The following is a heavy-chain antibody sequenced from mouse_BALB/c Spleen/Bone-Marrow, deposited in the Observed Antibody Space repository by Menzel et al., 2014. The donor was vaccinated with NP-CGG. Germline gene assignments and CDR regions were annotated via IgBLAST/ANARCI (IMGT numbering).Heavy chain of an antibody. CDR3: ARETPVVADFDY. V-gene: IGHV3-1*02. D-gene: IGHD1-1*01. Sequence: EVMLVESGPDLVKPSQSLSLTCTVTGYSITSGYCWHWIRQFPGNKLEWMGYIHYSGNTDYNPSLKSRISITRDTSKNQFFLQLNSVTTEDTATYYCARETPVVADFDYWGQGTTLTVSS. CDR1: GYSITSGYC. CDR2: IHYSGNT. J-gene: IGHJ2*01.